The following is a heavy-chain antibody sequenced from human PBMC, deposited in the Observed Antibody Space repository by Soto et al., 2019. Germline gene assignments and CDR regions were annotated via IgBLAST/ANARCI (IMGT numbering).Heavy chain of an antibody. V-gene: IGHV3-13*01. D-gene: IGHD6-13*01. CDR1: GFTFSSYD. CDR3: ARAYKQQLVFDY. CDR2: IGTAGDT. Sequence: PGGSLRLSCAASGFTFSSYDMHWVRQATGKGLEWVSAIGTAGDTYYPGSVKGRFTISRENAKNSLYLQMNSLRAGDTAVYYCARAYKQQLVFDYWGQGTLVTVSS. J-gene: IGHJ4*02.